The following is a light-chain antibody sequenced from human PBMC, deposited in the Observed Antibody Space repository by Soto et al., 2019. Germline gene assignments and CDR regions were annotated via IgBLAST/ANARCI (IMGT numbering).Light chain of an antibody. CDR1: QSVSSY. V-gene: IGKV3-11*01. J-gene: IGKJ4*01. CDR2: DAS. CDR3: QQRSNWPPT. Sequence: EIVLTQSPATLSLSPGERATLSCRASQSVSSYLAWYQQKPGQAPRLLIYDASNRATGIPARVSGSGSGTDFTLTISSLAPEAFAVYYWQQRSNWPPTFGGGTKVEIK.